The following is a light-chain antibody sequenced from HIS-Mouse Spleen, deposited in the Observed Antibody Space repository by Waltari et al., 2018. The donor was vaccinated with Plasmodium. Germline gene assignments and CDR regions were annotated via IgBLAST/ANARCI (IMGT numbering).Light chain of an antibody. V-gene: IGKV3-20*01. CDR3: QQYGSSPYT. CDR1: QSVSSSY. Sequence: EMVLTHSPGTLSLSPGARATLSYRAIQSVSSSYLAGYQQKPGQAPRLLIYGASSRATGIPDRFSGSGSGTDFTLTISRLEPEDFAVYYCQQYGSSPYTFGQGTKLEIK. CDR2: GAS. J-gene: IGKJ2*01.